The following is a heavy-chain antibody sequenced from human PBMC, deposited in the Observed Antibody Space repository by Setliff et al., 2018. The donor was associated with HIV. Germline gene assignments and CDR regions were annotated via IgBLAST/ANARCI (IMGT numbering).Heavy chain of an antibody. CDR2: VNTNNDKT. V-gene: IGHV1-18*01. CDR3: ARDLYTSGWPNWFDP. J-gene: IGHJ5*02. D-gene: IGHD6-19*01. Sequence: VASVKVSCKASGYTFTNFGITWVRQVPGQGLEWMGWVNTNNDKTNYAQKFQGRVTMTTDGSTKTAYLDLGSLRPDDTAVYYCARDLYTSGWPNWFDPWGPGTLVTVSS. CDR1: GYTFTNFG.